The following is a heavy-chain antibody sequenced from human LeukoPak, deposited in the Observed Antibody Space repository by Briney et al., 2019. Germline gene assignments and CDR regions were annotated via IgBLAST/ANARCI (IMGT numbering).Heavy chain of an antibody. D-gene: IGHD5-12*01. CDR3: ARFHSGYDFIRSYYYMDV. CDR2: IYYSGST. CDR1: GGSISSSSYY. J-gene: IGHJ6*03. V-gene: IGHV4-39*01. Sequence: PETLSLTCTVSGGSISSSSYYWGWIRQPPGKGLEWIGSIYYSGSTYYNPSLKSRVTISVDTSKNQFSLKLSSVTAADTAVYYCARFHSGYDFIRSYYYMDVWGKGTTVTVSS.